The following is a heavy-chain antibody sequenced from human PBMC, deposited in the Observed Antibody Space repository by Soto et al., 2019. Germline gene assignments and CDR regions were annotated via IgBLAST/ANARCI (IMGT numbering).Heavy chain of an antibody. CDR2: IIPKFSTS. J-gene: IGHJ3*02. V-gene: IGHV1-69*06. CDR1: VGTFNNYA. Sequence: QVQLVQSGAEVKKPGSSVRVSCKASVGTFNNYAVHWVRQAPGQGPEWVGGIIPKFSTSSSAHKFQGRVTMTADSSTNTAYMELGILRSEDTAVYYCARGGIGSQSYAFHIWGQVTTVTVSS. CDR3: ARGGIGSQSYAFHI. D-gene: IGHD1-26*01.